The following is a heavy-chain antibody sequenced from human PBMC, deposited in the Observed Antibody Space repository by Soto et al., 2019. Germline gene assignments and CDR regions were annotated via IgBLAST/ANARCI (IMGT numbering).Heavy chain of an antibody. CDR3: ARRAPMDAGDKYDYDF. Sequence: QVQLVQSGAEVKKTGSSVKVSCKTSGGTFSTFGISWVRQAPGQGLEWMGGIISFFGTAEYSQKFEDRITITADESTNTVYMDLRSLTSEDTAIYYCARRAPMDAGDKYDYDFWGQGALVTVSS. V-gene: IGHV1-69*01. J-gene: IGHJ4*02. CDR1: GGTFSTFG. CDR2: IISFFGTA. D-gene: IGHD3-16*01.